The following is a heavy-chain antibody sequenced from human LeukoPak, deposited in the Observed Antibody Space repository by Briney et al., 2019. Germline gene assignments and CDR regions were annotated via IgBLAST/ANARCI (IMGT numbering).Heavy chain of an antibody. J-gene: IGHJ4*02. CDR1: GFTFSSYA. CDR3: ATKTSDFDY. D-gene: IGHD1-7*01. V-gene: IGHV3-23*01. Sequence: GGSLRLSCAASGFTFSSYAMSWVRQAPGKGLEWVSTIGGSGGGTYYADSVKGRFTISRDNSKNTLYLQMNSLRAEDTALYYCATKTSDFDYWGQGTLVTVSS. CDR2: IGGSGGGT.